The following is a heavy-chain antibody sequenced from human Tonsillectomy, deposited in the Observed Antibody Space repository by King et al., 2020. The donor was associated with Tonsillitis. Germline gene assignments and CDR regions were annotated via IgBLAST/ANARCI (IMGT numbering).Heavy chain of an antibody. J-gene: IGHJ4*02. D-gene: IGHD2-15*01. Sequence: VQLVESGGDLVQSGGSLRLSCSASGFTFSNYAMSWVRQAPGKGLEWGSSISGSGAYAYYADSVEGRFTISRDNSKNTLCLQMNSLRAEDTAVYYCAKQIGFCSGGTCSLDNWGQGALVTVSS. CDR3: AKQIGFCSGGTCSLDN. CDR2: ISGSGAYA. V-gene: IGHV3-23*04. CDR1: GFTFSNYA.